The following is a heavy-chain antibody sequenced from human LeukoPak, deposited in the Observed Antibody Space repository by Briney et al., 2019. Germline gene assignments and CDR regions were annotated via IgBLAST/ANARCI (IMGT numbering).Heavy chain of an antibody. V-gene: IGHV5-51*01. CDR3: ARDFDYYDSSGYYRKEYGMDV. CDR1: GYSFTSYW. CDR2: IYPGDSDT. J-gene: IGHJ6*02. D-gene: IGHD3-22*01. Sequence: PGESLQISCKGSGYSFTSYWIGWVRQMPGKGLEWMGIIYPGDSDTRYSPSFQGRVTISADKSISTAYLQWSSLKASDTAMYYCARDFDYYDSSGYYRKEYGMDVWGQGTTVTAYS.